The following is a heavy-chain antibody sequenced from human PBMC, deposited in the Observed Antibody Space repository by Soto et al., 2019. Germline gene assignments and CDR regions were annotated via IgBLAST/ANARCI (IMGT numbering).Heavy chain of an antibody. D-gene: IGHD2-2*01. Sequence: QVQLVESGGGVVQPGRSLRLSCAASGFTFSSYGMHWVRQAPGKGLEWVAVISYDGSNKYYADSVKGRFTISRDNSKNTLYLQMNSLRAEDTAVYYCAKDPVRWYQLLTDSNWFDPWGQGTLVTVSS. V-gene: IGHV3-30*18. J-gene: IGHJ5*02. CDR3: AKDPVRWYQLLTDSNWFDP. CDR1: GFTFSSYG. CDR2: ISYDGSNK.